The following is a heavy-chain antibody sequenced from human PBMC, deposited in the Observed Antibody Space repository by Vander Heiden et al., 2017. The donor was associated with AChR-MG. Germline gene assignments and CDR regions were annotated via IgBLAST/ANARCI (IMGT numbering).Heavy chain of an antibody. D-gene: IGHD3-10*01. CDR2: IYHSGST. CDR3: ARGSKVALWFGES. CDR1: GYSISSGYY. J-gene: IGHJ4*02. V-gene: IGHV4-38-2*01. Sequence: QVQLQESGPGLVKPSETLSLTCAVSGYSISSGYYWGWIRQPPGKGLEWIVSIYHSGSTYYNPSLKSRVTISVDTSKNQFSLKLSSVTAADTAVYYCARGSKVALWFGESWGQGTLVTVSS.